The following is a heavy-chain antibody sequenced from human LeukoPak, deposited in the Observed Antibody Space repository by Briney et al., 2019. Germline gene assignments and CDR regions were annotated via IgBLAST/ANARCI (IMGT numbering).Heavy chain of an antibody. J-gene: IGHJ2*01. V-gene: IGHV4-4*02. Sequence: PSGTLSLTCTVSGDSINSLDLWSWVRQPPGKGLEWIGEMYLSGTTHSNPSVKSRVTISIDKSKNQFFLNLSSVTAADTAVYYCARVEDMGDYRYWYFEVWGRGTLVAVSS. CDR2: MYLSGTT. CDR3: ARVEDMGDYRYWYFEV. D-gene: IGHD1-26*01. CDR1: GDSINSLDL.